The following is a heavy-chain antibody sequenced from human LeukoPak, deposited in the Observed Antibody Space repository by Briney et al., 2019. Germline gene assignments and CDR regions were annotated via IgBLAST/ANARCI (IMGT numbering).Heavy chain of an antibody. Sequence: GGSLRLSCAASGFTFSSYAMSWVRQAPGKGLEWVSAISGSGGSTYYADSVKGRFTISRDNSKNTLHLQMNSLRAEDTAVYYCAKDLRHDYGDYVDYWGQGTLVTVSS. J-gene: IGHJ4*02. CDR1: GFTFSSYA. V-gene: IGHV3-23*01. CDR3: AKDLRHDYGDYVDY. CDR2: ISGSGGST. D-gene: IGHD4-17*01.